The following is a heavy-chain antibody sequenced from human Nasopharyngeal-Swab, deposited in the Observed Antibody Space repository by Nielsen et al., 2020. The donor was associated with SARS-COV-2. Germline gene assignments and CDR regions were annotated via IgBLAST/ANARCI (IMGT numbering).Heavy chain of an antibody. CDR1: GGSISSYY. J-gene: IGHJ4*02. Sequence: ESLKISCTVSGGSISSYYWSWIRQPPGKGLEWIGYIYYSGSTNYNPSLKSRVIISVDTSKNQFSLKLSSVTAADTAVYYCARQPRYSSSWFDYWGQGTLVTVSS. D-gene: IGHD6-13*01. V-gene: IGHV4-59*08. CDR3: ARQPRYSSSWFDY. CDR2: IYYSGST.